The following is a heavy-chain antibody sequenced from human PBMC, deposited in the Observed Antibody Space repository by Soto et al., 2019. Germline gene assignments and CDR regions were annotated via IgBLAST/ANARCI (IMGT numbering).Heavy chain of an antibody. CDR3: ARVYQSYDYVWGSYRPRAHDAFDI. J-gene: IGHJ3*02. Sequence: GGSLRLSCAASGFTFSSYSMNWVRQAPGKGLEWVSSISSSSSYIYYADSVKGRFTISRDNAKNSLYLQMNSLRAEDTAVYYCARVYQSYDYVWGSYRPRAHDAFDIWGQGTMVT. V-gene: IGHV3-21*01. CDR1: GFTFSSYS. D-gene: IGHD3-16*02. CDR2: ISSSSSYI.